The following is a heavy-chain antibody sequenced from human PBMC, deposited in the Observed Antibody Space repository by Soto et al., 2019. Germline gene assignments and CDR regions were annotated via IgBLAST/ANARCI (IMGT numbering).Heavy chain of an antibody. J-gene: IGHJ6*01. CDR3: AKDLPTMCGVVISYYYGMEV. V-gene: IGHV3-23*01. CDR1: GITFSSYA. CDR2: ITRSAGST. D-gene: IGHD3-3*01. Sequence: PGVSLRLSCAASGITFSSYAKTWVRQSRGNGLDWVSAITRSAGSTYYADSVKGPFTISRDNSKNTLYLQMSSLRAEDTAVYYCAKDLPTMCGVVISYYYGMEVWGRGTTGTVAS.